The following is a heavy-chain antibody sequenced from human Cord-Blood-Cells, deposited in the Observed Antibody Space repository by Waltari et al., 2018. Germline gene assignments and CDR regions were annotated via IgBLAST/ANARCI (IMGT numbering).Heavy chain of an antibody. V-gene: IGHV6-1*01. CDR3: ARDYSGYDNYYYYGMDV. J-gene: IGHJ6*02. Sequence: QVQLQQSGPGLVKPSQTLSLPCAISGDSVSSNSAAWNWIRQSPSRGLEWLGRTYYRSKWYNDYAVSVKSRIPINPDTSRNQFSLHLNSVTPEDTAVYYCARDYSGYDNYYYYGMDVWGQGTTVTVSS. CDR2: TYYRSKWYN. CDR1: GDSVSSNSAA. D-gene: IGHD5-12*01.